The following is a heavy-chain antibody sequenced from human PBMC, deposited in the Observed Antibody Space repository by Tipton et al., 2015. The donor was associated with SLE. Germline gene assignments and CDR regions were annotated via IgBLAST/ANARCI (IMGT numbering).Heavy chain of an antibody. Sequence: TLSLTCTVSGAFISNKYWSWIRQPPGKGLEWIGYVSDSGATNYSPSLKSRVTISVDTPKNQFSLKLSSVTAADTAVYYCARGGSKHYDFWGRQMGPHAFDIWGQETKVTVSS. CDR1: GAFISNKY. D-gene: IGHD3-3*01. V-gene: IGHV4-59*12. CDR2: VSDSGAT. CDR3: ARGGSKHYDFWGRQMGPHAFDI. J-gene: IGHJ3*02.